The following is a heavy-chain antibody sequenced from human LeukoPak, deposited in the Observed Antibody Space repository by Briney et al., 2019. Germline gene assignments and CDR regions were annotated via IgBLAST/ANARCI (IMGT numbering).Heavy chain of an antibody. Sequence: GGSLRLSCAASGFSFISYAMSWVRQAPGKGLEWVSAISGSGGSTYYADSVKGRFTISRDNSKNTLYLQMNSLRAEDTAVYYCAKDRRLRFLELPYYFDYWGQGTLVTVSS. CDR3: AKDRRLRFLELPYYFDY. V-gene: IGHV3-23*01. D-gene: IGHD3-3*01. CDR2: ISGSGGST. J-gene: IGHJ4*02. CDR1: GFSFISYA.